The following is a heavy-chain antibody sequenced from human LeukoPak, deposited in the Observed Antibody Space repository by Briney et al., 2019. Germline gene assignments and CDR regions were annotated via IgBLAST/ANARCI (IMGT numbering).Heavy chain of an antibody. J-gene: IGHJ4*02. D-gene: IGHD1-1*01. V-gene: IGHV3-48*03. Sequence: GGSLRLSCAASGFTFSSYEFNWVRQAPGKGLEWVSYISTSGSTIYYADSVKGRFTFSRDNARNSLYLQMNSLRGEDTAAYYCARVGTTGIDFDYWGQGTLVTVSS. CDR2: ISTSGSTI. CDR3: ARVGTTGIDFDY. CDR1: GFTFSSYE.